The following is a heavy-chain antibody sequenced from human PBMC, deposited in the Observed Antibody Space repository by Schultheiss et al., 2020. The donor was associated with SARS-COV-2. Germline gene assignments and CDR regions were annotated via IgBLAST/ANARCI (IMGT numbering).Heavy chain of an antibody. V-gene: IGHV2-70*11. CDR1: GFSLSTSGMC. CDR3: ARIGGQQLEL. J-gene: IGHJ4*02. CDR2: IDWDDDK. Sequence: SGPTLVKPTQTLTLTCTFSGFSLSTSGMCVSWIRQPPGKALEWLARIDWDDDKRYSPSLKSRLTISKDTSKNQVVLTMTNMDPVDTATYYCARIGGQQLELWGQGTLVTVSS. D-gene: IGHD6-13*01.